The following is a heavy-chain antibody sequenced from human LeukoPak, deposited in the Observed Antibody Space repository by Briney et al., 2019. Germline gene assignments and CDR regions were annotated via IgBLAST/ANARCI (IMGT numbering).Heavy chain of an antibody. CDR1: GYTFTGYY. Sequence: ASVKVSCKASGYTFTGYYMHRVRQAPGQGLEWMGWINPNSGGTNYAQKFQGRVTMTRDTSISTAYMELSRLRSDDTAVYYCARDDPGRYCSSTGCYVNWFDPWGQGTLVTVSS. CDR3: ARDDPGRYCSSTGCYVNWFDP. CDR2: INPNSGGT. D-gene: IGHD2-2*01. V-gene: IGHV1-2*02. J-gene: IGHJ5*02.